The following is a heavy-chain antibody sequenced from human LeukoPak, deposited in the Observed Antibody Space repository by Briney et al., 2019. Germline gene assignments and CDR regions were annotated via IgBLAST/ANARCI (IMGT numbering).Heavy chain of an antibody. CDR3: AKESSDYVPRYYFDY. CDR2: ISGSGGST. V-gene: IGHV3-23*01. D-gene: IGHD4-17*01. CDR1: GFTFSSYA. J-gene: IGHJ4*02. Sequence: GGPLRLSCAASGFTFSSYAMSWVRQAPGKGLEWVSAISGSGGSTYYADSVKGRFTIPRDNSKNTLYLQMNSLRAEDTAVYYCAKESSDYVPRYYFDYWGQGTLVTVSS.